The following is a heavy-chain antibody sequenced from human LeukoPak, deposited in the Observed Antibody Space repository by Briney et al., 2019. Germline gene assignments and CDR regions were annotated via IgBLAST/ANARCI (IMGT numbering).Heavy chain of an antibody. J-gene: IGHJ6*03. CDR2: INHSGTT. CDR3: ARGLYHYDTSGYSASKYYMDV. D-gene: IGHD3-22*01. V-gene: IGHV4-34*01. Sequence: SETLSLTCAVYGGSFSETYWTWIRQPPGKGLEFIGEINHSGTTNYNPSLKSRVTLSVDTSKNQFSLRVKSVTAADTAVYYCARGLYHYDTSGYSASKYYMDVWGKGTTVTVSS. CDR1: GGSFSETY.